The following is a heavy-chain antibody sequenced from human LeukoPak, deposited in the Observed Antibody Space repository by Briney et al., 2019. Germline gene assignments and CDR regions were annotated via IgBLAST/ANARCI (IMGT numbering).Heavy chain of an antibody. J-gene: IGHJ4*02. CDR2: IYNSGST. Sequence: SETLSLTCAVYGASTSSGLYYWNWFRQPAGKGLEYIGRIYNSGSTNYNPSLKSRVTISVDTPKNQFSLKLTSVTASDSAVYYCASSNWLRDANFDSWGQGTLVTVSS. CDR1: GASTSSGLYY. CDR3: ASSNWLRDANFDS. V-gene: IGHV4-61*02. D-gene: IGHD6-13*01.